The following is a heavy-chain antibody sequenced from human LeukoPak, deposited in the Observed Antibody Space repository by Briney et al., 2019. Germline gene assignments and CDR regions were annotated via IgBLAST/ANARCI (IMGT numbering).Heavy chain of an antibody. CDR3: AKDHQIFSSSWFYYFDY. D-gene: IGHD6-13*01. CDR2: IRYDGSNK. J-gene: IGHJ4*02. V-gene: IGHV3-30*02. Sequence: AGGSLRLSCAASGFTFSTYGMHWVRQAPGKGLEWVAFIRYDGSNKYYADSVKGRFTISRDNSKNTLYLQMNSLRAEDTAVYYCAKDHQIFSSSWFYYFDYWGQGTLVTVSS. CDR1: GFTFSTYG.